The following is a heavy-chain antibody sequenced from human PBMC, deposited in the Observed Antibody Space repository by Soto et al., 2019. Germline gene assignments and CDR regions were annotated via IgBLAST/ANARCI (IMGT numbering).Heavy chain of an antibody. D-gene: IGHD6-6*01. Sequence: GASVKVSCKASGGTFSSYAISWVRQAPGQGLEWMGGIIPIFGTANYAQKFQGRVTITADESTSTAYMELSSLRSEDTAVYYCAREEYSSSSRSYYYGMDVWGQGTTVTVSS. CDR3: AREEYSSSSRSYYYGMDV. V-gene: IGHV1-69*13. J-gene: IGHJ6*02. CDR2: IIPIFGTA. CDR1: GGTFSSYA.